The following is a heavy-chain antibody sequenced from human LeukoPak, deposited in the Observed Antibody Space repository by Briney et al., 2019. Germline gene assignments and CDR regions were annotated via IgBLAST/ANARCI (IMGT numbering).Heavy chain of an antibody. CDR3: ARGEYCSGGSCYRKEYFQH. Sequence: GGSLRLSCVASGYPFSSYSMNWIRQAPGKGLEWVSYISVSGGVRSYADSVKGRFTISRDDARNSLYLQMNSLRAEDTAVYYCARGEYCSGGSCYRKEYFQHWGQGTLVTVSS. J-gene: IGHJ1*01. CDR2: ISVSGGVR. V-gene: IGHV3-48*01. CDR1: GYPFSSYS. D-gene: IGHD2-15*01.